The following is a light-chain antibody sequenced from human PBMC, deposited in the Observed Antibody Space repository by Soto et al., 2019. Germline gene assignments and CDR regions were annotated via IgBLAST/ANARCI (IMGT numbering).Light chain of an antibody. J-gene: IGKJ5*01. CDR2: GAS. Sequence: IVMTQSPATLSVSPGERATFSCRASQSVSSNYLAWYQQKPGQAPRLLIYGASIRATGLPDRFSGSGSGTDFTLTISRLEPEDFAVYYCQQYGSSYTFGQGTRLEIK. CDR1: QSVSSNY. V-gene: IGKV3-20*01. CDR3: QQYGSSYT.